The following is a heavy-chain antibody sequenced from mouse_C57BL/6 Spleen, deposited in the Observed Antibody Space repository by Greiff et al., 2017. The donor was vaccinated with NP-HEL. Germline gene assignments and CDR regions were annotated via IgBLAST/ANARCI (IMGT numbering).Heavy chain of an antibody. CDR3: ARNYAMDY. Sequence: QVQLQQPGAELVKPGASVKVSFPSSFSPFPLSFLPFFPPLPFPFLEWIGMIHPNSGSTNYNEKFKSKATLTVDKSSSTAYMQLSSLTSEDSAVYYCARNYAMDYWGQGTSVTVSS. CDR1: FSPFPLSF. V-gene: IGHV1-64*01. J-gene: IGHJ4*01. CDR2: IHPNSGST.